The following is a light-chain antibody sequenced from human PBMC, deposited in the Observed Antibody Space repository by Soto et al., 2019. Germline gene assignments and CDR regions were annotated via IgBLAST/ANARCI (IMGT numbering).Light chain of an antibody. CDR2: GAS. Sequence: EIVLTQSPGTLSLSPGERATLSCRASQSFSSTFLAWYQQKPGQAPRLLIHGASSRATGIPDRFSGSGSGTDFTLTISRLEPEDFAVYYCQQYAGSPRTFGQGTKVEIE. CDR1: QSFSSTF. J-gene: IGKJ1*01. CDR3: QQYAGSPRT. V-gene: IGKV3-20*01.